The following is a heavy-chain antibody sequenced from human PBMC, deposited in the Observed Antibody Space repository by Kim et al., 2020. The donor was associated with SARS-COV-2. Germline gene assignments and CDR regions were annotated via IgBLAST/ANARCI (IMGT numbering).Heavy chain of an antibody. V-gene: IGHV4-31*03. D-gene: IGHD1-20*01. Sequence: SETLSLTCTVSGGSISSGGYYWSWIRQHPGKGLEWIGYIYYSGSTYYNPSLKSRVTISVDTSKNQFSLKLSSVTAADTAVYYCARGYNWNDDGYYFDYWGQGTLVTVSS. CDR1: GGSISSGGYY. CDR3: ARGYNWNDDGYYFDY. J-gene: IGHJ4*02. CDR2: IYYSGST.